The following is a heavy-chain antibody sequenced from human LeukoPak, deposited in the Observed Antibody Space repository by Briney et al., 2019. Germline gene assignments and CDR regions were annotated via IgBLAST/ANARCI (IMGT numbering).Heavy chain of an antibody. CDR3: ARGYCSGGSCYRADYYYYYMDV. J-gene: IGHJ6*03. V-gene: IGHV3-74*01. Sequence: GGSLRLSCAASGFTFSSYWMHWVRQAPGKGLVWVSRINSDGSSTSYADSVKGRFTISRDNAKNTLYLQMNSLRAEDTAVYYCARGYCSGGSCYRADYYYYYMDVWGKGTTVTVSS. CDR1: GFTFSSYW. D-gene: IGHD2-15*01. CDR2: INSDGSST.